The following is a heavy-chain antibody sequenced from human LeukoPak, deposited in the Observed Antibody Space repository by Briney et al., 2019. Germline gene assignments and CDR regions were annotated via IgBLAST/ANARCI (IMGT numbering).Heavy chain of an antibody. J-gene: IGHJ4*02. CDR2: IYYSGST. V-gene: IGHV4-39*01. D-gene: IGHD1-1*01. CDR3: ARRGTTGTTSDDY. CDR1: GGSISSSSYY. Sequence: PSETLSLTCTVSGGSISSSSYYWGWIRQPPGKGLEWIGSIYYSGSTYYNPSLKSRVTISVDTSKNQFSLKLSSVTAADTAVYYCARRGTTGTTSDDYWGQGTLVTVSS.